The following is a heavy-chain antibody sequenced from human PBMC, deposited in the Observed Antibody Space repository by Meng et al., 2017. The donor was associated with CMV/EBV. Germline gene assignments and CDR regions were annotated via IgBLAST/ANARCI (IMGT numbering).Heavy chain of an antibody. D-gene: IGHD1-7*01. CDR3: ARDGNYHGV. J-gene: IGHJ4*02. CDR1: GLPVSNTY. Sequence: VQLVESGGGLSQPWVSLILLCDASGLPVSNTYMRWFCQAPGKGREWVSLIYSEGTTDYADSVKGRFTISRDNSKNTLYLQMNSLRAEDTVVYYCARDGNYHGVWGQGTLVTVSS. CDR2: IYSEGTT. V-gene: IGHV3-53*01.